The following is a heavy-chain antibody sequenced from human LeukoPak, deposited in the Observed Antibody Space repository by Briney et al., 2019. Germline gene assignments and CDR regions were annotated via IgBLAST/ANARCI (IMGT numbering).Heavy chain of an antibody. J-gene: IGHJ4*02. CDR3: ATYDLWTTYYTFQY. Sequence: GESLKISCAASGFIFNNYAMSWVRQAPGKGLEWVSSISTTGSTTYYADSVRGRFTISRDNSQNTLSLQMDSLTAADTAVYSCATYDLWTTYYTFQYWGQGTLVSVSS. CDR1: GFIFNNYA. V-gene: IGHV3-23*01. D-gene: IGHD3-3*01. CDR2: ISTTGSTT.